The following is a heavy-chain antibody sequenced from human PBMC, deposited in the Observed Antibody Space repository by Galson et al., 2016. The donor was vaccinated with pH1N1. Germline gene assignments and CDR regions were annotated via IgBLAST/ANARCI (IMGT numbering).Heavy chain of an antibody. CDR2: IYYSRHT. V-gene: IGHV4-39*07. CDR1: GASISDTDHY. J-gene: IGHJ4*02. Sequence: ETLSLTCTASGASISDTDHYCGWIRQPPGKGLEWIANIYYSRHTYYGTSLKSRVSTSIDTAKGQFSLKLPSVTAADTAVYYCARLWYGEYIDSWGQGTLVTVSS. CDR3: ARLWYGEYIDS. D-gene: IGHD6-13*01.